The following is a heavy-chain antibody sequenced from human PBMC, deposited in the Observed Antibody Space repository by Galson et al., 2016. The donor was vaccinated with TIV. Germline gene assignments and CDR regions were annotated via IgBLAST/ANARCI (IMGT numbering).Heavy chain of an antibody. J-gene: IGHJ5*02. CDR1: GFKFSDYW. D-gene: IGHD1-1*01. V-gene: IGHV3-74*03. Sequence: SLRLSCAASGFKFSDYWMHWVRQAPGKGLVWVSCINSDSTIITYADSVGGRFSISRDNAKNTLYLQMNSLRVEDTAVYYCSLTNWFNPWGQGTLVIVSS. CDR3: SLTNWFNP. CDR2: INSDSTII.